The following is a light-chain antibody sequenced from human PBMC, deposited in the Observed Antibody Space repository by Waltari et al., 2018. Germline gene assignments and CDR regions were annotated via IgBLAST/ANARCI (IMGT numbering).Light chain of an antibody. Sequence: EIVMTQSPATLSVSPGERTTLSCRASQSISRDLAWYQHKPGQAPRLLIYGASVRATGIPARFSGSGSGTDFTLTISSLQSEDFATYYCQQSYSTPCTFGGGTKVEIK. J-gene: IGKJ4*01. CDR2: GAS. CDR3: QQSYSTPCT. CDR1: QSISRD. V-gene: IGKV3-15*01.